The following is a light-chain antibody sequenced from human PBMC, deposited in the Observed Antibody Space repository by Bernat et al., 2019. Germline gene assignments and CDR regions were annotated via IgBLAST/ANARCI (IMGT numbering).Light chain of an antibody. V-gene: IGLV2-18*02. Sequence: QSALTQPPSVSGSPGQSVTISCTGTSSDVGSYNRVSWYQQPPGTAPKLMIYEDNNRPSGVPDRFSGSKSGNTASLTISGLQAEDEADYYCCSFTTTTTWVFGGGTKLTVL. J-gene: IGLJ3*02. CDR1: SSDVGSYNR. CDR2: EDN. CDR3: CSFTTTTTWV.